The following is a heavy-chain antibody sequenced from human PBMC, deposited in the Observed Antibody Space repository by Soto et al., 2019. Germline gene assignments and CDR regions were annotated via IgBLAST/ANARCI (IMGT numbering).Heavy chain of an antibody. CDR1: GFTLSNYW. CDR2: IKQDGSEK. Sequence: GGSLRLSCAASGFTLSNYWMSWVRQAPGKGLEWVANIKQDGSEKYYVDSVKGRFTISRDNAKNSLYLQMNSLRAEDTAVYYCARYSSSSVYGFDYWGQGTLVTVSS. J-gene: IGHJ4*02. V-gene: IGHV3-7*01. CDR3: ARYSSSSVYGFDY. D-gene: IGHD6-6*01.